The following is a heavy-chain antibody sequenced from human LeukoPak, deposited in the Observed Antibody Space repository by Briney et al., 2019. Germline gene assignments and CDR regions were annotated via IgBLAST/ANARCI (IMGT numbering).Heavy chain of an antibody. CDR2: IIPILGIA. Sequence: SVKVSCKASGGTFSSYTISWVRQAPGQGLEWMGRIIPILGIANYAQKFQGRVTITADKSTSTAYMELSSLRSEDTAVYYCAREYCSSTSCYRDNWFDPWGQGTLVTVSS. CDR3: AREYCSSTSCYRDNWFDP. J-gene: IGHJ5*02. V-gene: IGHV1-69*04. CDR1: GGTFSSYT. D-gene: IGHD2-2*01.